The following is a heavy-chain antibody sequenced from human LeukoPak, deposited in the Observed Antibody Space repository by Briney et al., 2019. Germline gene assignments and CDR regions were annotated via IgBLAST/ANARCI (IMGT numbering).Heavy chain of an antibody. Sequence: SQTLSLTCTVSGGSISSGSYYWSWIRQPAGKGLEWIGSIYYSGSTYYNPSLKSRVTISVDTSKNQFSLKLSSVTAADTAVYYCARHEVDTASRGAYYFDYWGQGTLVTVSS. J-gene: IGHJ4*02. D-gene: IGHD5-18*01. CDR3: ARHEVDTASRGAYYFDY. CDR2: IYYSGST. V-gene: IGHV4-30-2*03. CDR1: GGSISSGSYY.